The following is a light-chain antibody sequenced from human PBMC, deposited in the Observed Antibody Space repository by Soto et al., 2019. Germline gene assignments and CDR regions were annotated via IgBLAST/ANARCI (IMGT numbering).Light chain of an antibody. CDR1: QRISRW. J-gene: IGKJ1*01. V-gene: IGKV1-5*03. Sequence: IHMTHSPATLSGSVLYRGTITFLSSQRISRWLPWYQQKPGKAPKLLIYKASILESGVPSRFSGSGSGTEFPLTLSSLQPDDFATHYCQQYNSYSPTFGQGTNVDI. CDR3: QQYNSYSPT. CDR2: KAS.